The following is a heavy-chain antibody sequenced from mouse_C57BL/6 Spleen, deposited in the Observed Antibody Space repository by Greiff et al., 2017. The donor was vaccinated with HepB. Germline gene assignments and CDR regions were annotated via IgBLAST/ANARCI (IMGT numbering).Heavy chain of an antibody. CDR1: GYSITSGYY. D-gene: IGHD3-1*01. CDR3: ARGYDYYAMDY. CDR2: ISYDGSN. Sequence: EVQLVESGPGLVKPSQSLSLTCSVTGYSITSGYYWNWIRQFPGNKLEWIGYISYDGSNNYNPSLKNRISITRDTSKNQFFLKLNSVTTEDTATYDCARGYDYYAMDYWGQGTSVTVSS. J-gene: IGHJ4*01. V-gene: IGHV3-6*01.